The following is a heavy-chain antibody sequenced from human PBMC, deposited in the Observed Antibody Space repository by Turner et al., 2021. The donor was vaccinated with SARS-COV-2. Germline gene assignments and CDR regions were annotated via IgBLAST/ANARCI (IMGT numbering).Heavy chain of an antibody. CDR1: GGSISSGSYY. CDR3: ARTYYEFWSGYYWTPGYFDY. CDR2: IYYSGST. Sequence: QLQLQESGPGLVKTSETLSLTCTVSGGSISSGSYYWGWSRQPPGKGLEWIGSIYYSGSTYYNPSFKSRVTISVDTSKNQFSLKLSSVTAADTAVYYCARTYYEFWSGYYWTPGYFDYWGQGTLVTVSS. J-gene: IGHJ4*02. D-gene: IGHD3-3*01. V-gene: IGHV4-39*01.